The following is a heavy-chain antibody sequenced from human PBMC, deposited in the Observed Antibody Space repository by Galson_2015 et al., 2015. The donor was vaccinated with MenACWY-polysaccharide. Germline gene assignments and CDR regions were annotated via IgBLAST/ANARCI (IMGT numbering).Heavy chain of an antibody. CDR3: ASGEYCRSNSCYIVALEY. Sequence: SLRLSCAASGFSFSTYSMHWVRQAPGKGLEWVAVISYAGSNKYYADSVKGRFTISRDNSKNTMYLQMNSLRPEDTAVYYCASGEYCRSNSCYIVALEYWGRGTLVTVSS. CDR2: ISYAGSNK. CDR1: GFSFSTYS. J-gene: IGHJ4*02. V-gene: IGHV3-30-3*01. D-gene: IGHD2-2*02.